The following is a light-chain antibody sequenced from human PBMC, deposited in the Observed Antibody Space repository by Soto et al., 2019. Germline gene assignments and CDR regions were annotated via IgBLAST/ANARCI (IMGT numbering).Light chain of an antibody. CDR3: QQYNSYSRRT. CDR1: QSISAW. Sequence: DIQMTQSPSTLSASVGDRVTITCRVSQSISAWLAWYQQKPGKAPQLLIYEASTLQSGVPSRFSGGGSGTEFALTISSLQPDDFATYYCQQYNSYSRRTFGQGTKVEIK. CDR2: EAS. V-gene: IGKV1-5*01. J-gene: IGKJ1*01.